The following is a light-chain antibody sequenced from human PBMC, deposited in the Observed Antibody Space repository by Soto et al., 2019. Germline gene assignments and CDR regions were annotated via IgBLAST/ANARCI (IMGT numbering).Light chain of an antibody. CDR2: NAS. CDR1: QSVSTF. V-gene: IGKV3-11*01. Sequence: EIVLTQSPATLSLSPGERAILCCSASQSVSTFLAWFQQKPGQPPRLLIYNASNRTTGIPARFSGSGSETDFTLTITSLEPEDFAVYYCQQRNNWPPITFGQGTRLEIK. CDR3: QQRNNWPPIT. J-gene: IGKJ5*01.